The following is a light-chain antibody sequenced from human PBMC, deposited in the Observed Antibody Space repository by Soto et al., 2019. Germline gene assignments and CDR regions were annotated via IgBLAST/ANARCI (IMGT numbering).Light chain of an antibody. CDR1: SSDVGGYDY. J-gene: IGLJ3*02. CDR2: EVI. CDR3: SSFTSSKTWV. V-gene: IGLV2-14*01. Sequence: QSALTQPASVSGSPGQSIAISCTGTSSDVGGYDYVSWFQHHPGRAPKLLIYEVINRPSGVSTRFSGSKSRNTASLTISGLQAEDEADFYCSSFTSSKTWVFGGGTKVTVL.